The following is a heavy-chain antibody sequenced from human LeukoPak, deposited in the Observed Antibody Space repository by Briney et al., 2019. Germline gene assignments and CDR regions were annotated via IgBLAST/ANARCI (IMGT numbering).Heavy chain of an antibody. D-gene: IGHD3-9*01. J-gene: IGHJ1*01. Sequence: GGSLRLSCAASGFTFGSFWMHWVRQAPGKGLVWVSRINSVGSSTSYADSVKGRFTISRDNAKNTLYLQMNSLRAEDTAVYYCTRVGKDILTGYYLPEYFQHWGQGTLVTVSS. V-gene: IGHV3-74*01. CDR2: INSVGSST. CDR1: GFTFGSFW. CDR3: TRVGKDILTGYYLPEYFQH.